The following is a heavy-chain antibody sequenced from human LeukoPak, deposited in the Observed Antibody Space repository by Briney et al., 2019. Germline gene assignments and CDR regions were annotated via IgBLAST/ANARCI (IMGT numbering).Heavy chain of an antibody. V-gene: IGHV3-21*01. CDR2: ISSSSSYI. J-gene: IGHJ3*02. D-gene: IGHD3-10*01. CDR1: GFTFSSYS. CDR3: ARDRTHYYGSGDDAFDI. Sequence: GGSLRLSCAASGFTFSSYSMNWVRQAPGKGLEWVSSISSSSSYIYYADSVKGRFTISRDNAKNSLYLQMNSLRAEDTAVYYCARDRTHYYGSGDDAFDIWGQGTMVTVSS.